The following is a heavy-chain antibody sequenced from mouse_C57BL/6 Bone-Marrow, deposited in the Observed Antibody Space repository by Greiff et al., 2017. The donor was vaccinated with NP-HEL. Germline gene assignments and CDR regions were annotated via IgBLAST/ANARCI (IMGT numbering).Heavy chain of an antibody. CDR3: ARHHGWFAY. Sequence: DVMLVESGGGLVQPGGSLKLSCAASGFTFSDYYMYWVRQTPEKRLEWVAYISNGGGSTYYPDTVKGRFTISRDNAKNTLYLQMSRLKSEDTAMYYCARHHGWFAYWGQGTLVTVSA. J-gene: IGHJ3*01. V-gene: IGHV5-12*01. CDR1: GFTFSDYY. CDR2: ISNGGGST.